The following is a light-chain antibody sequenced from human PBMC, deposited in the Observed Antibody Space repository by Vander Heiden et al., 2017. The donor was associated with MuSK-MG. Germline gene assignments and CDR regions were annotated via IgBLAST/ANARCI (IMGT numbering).Light chain of an antibody. CDR1: KLGDKY. Sequence: SYELTQPPSVSVSPGQTASITCSGDKLGDKYACWYQQKPGQSPVLVIYQDSKRPSGIPGRFSGSNSGTTATLTISGTQARDEADYYCQAWDSSTVVFGGGTKLTVL. CDR3: QAWDSSTVV. CDR2: QDS. J-gene: IGLJ2*01. V-gene: IGLV3-1*01.